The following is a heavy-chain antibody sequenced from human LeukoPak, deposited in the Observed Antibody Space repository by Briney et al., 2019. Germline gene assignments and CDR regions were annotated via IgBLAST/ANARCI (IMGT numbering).Heavy chain of an antibody. CDR2: INPNSGGT. V-gene: IGHV1-2*02. J-gene: IGHJ5*02. CDR3: ARVAVVKVWFDP. D-gene: IGHD4-23*01. Sequence: ASVKVSCKASGYTFTGYYMHWVRQAPGQGLEWMGWINPNSGGTNYAQKFQGRVTMTRDTSISTAYMELSRLRSYDTAVYYCARVAVVKVWFDPWGQGTLVTVSS. CDR1: GYTFTGYY.